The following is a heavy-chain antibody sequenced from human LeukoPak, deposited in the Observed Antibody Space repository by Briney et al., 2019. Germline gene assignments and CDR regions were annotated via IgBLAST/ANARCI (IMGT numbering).Heavy chain of an antibody. V-gene: IGHV3-9*01. J-gene: IGHJ4*02. D-gene: IGHD5-18*01. Sequence: GRSLRLSCAASGFTFDDYAMHWVRHATGKGLEWVSGISWNSGSIGYADSVKGRFTISRDNAKNSLYRQMNSLRAEDTALYYCAKGILHDTAMVNYFDYWGQGTLVTVSS. CDR2: ISWNSGSI. CDR3: AKGILHDTAMVNYFDY. CDR1: GFTFDDYA.